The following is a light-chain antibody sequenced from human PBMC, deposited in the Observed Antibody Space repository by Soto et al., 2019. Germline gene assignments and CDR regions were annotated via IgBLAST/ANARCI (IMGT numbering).Light chain of an antibody. Sequence: AIRMTQSPSSFSSSTGDRVTITGRASQGMSSYLAWYQHKPCKATKLLIYAASTLQSGVPSMFSGSGSGTEFTLTVSCLQSEDFATYYCQQYYIYPRTFAEGTKVELK. CDR2: AAS. CDR3: QQYYIYPRT. CDR1: QGMSSY. J-gene: IGKJ1*01. V-gene: IGKV1-8*01.